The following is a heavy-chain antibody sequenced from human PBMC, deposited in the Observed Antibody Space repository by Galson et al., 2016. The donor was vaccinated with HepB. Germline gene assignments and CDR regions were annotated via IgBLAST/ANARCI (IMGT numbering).Heavy chain of an antibody. CDR3: AKEPQKYSSGWYYYN. J-gene: IGHJ4*02. Sequence: SLRLSCAASGFTFGDYGMHWVRQAPGKGPEWVGVVSFNGKVQYYADSVKGRFTISRDNSKNTLYLQMDSLRVEDTALYYCAKEPQKYSSGWYYYNWGQGALVTVPS. D-gene: IGHD6-19*01. CDR1: GFTFGDYG. CDR2: VSFNGKVQ. V-gene: IGHV3-30*18.